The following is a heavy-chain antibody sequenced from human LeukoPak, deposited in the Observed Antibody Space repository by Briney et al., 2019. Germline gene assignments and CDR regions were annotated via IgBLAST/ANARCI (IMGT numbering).Heavy chain of an antibody. CDR2: IYYRGST. D-gene: IGHD5-18*01. Sequence: SETLSLTCTVSGGSISNYFWSWIRQPPGKGLEWIGYIYYRGSTNYNPSLQSRVTISVDTSKNQFSLKLSSVTAADTAVYYCARDSVDTAMSFWFDPWGQGTLVTVSS. J-gene: IGHJ5*02. CDR1: GGSISNYF. V-gene: IGHV4-59*01. CDR3: ARDSVDTAMSFWFDP.